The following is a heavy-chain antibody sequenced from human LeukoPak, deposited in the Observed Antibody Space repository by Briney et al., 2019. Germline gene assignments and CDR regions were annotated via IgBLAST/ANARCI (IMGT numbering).Heavy chain of an antibody. Sequence: GGSLRLSCAASGFTFSSYWMSWVRQAPGKGLEWVANIKQDGSEKYYVDSVKGRFTISRDKAKNSLYLQMNSLRDEDTAVYYCASANLGYCSSTSCLGAYYYMDVWGKGTTVTVSS. CDR3: ASANLGYCSSTSCLGAYYYMDV. D-gene: IGHD2-2*01. CDR2: IKQDGSEK. CDR1: GFTFSSYW. J-gene: IGHJ6*03. V-gene: IGHV3-7*01.